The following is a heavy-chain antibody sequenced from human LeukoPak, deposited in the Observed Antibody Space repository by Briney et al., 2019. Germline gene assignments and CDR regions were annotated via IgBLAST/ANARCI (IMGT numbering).Heavy chain of an antibody. CDR3: ARAQGSGLRWCDT. D-gene: IGHD3/OR15-3a*01. V-gene: IGHV4-31*01. Sequence: KTSQTLSLNCTVSGGSITSAGYYWHWIRQLPGKGLEWIGYIYYSGSTYYNPSLKSQVTISVDTSKNQFSLKLSSVTAADTAVYYCARAQGSGLRWCDTWGEGTLVTVSS. J-gene: IGHJ5*02. CDR2: IYYSGST. CDR1: GGSITSAGYY.